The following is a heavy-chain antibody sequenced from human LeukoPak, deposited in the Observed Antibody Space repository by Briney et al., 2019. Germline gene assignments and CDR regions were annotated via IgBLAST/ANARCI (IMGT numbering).Heavy chain of an antibody. CDR1: GGIFRRYA. J-gene: IGHJ3*02. CDR2: IIPILGIA. Sequence: SVKVSCKACGGIFRRYAISWVRQAARQGLEWVGRIIPILGIANYAQKFQGRVTITADKSTSTAYMELSILRSEDTAVYYCAWWEVDQDAFDIWGQGKIVTVSA. CDR3: AWWEVDQDAFDI. D-gene: IGHD1-26*01. V-gene: IGHV1-69*04.